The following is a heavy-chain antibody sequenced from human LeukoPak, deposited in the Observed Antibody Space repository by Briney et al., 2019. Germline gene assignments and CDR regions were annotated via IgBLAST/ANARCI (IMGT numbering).Heavy chain of an antibody. D-gene: IGHD2-15*01. CDR2: INSGSTYK. V-gene: IGHV3-21*04. CDR1: GFTFNTYS. CDR3: AKIMALYCSGGSCNEIDY. J-gene: IGHJ4*02. Sequence: PGGSLRLSCAASGFTFNTYSMNWVRQAPGKGLEWVSSINSGSTYKYYADSVKGRFTVSRDNAKNSLYLQMNSLRADDTAVYYCAKIMALYCSGGSCNEIDYWGQGTLVTVSS.